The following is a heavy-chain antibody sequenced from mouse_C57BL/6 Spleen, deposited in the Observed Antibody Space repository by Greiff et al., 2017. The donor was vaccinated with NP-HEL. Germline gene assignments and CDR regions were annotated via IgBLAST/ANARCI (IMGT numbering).Heavy chain of an antibody. Sequence: EVQGVESGGGLVKPGGSLKLSCAASGFTFSSYAMSWVRQTPEKRLAWVATISDGGSYTYYPDNVKGRFTISRDNAKNHLYLQISHLKSEDTAMYYCARGGVAPFDYWGQGTTLTVSS. CDR1: GFTFSSYA. D-gene: IGHD1-1*01. CDR3: ARGGVAPFDY. V-gene: IGHV5-4*01. J-gene: IGHJ2*01. CDR2: ISDGGSYT.